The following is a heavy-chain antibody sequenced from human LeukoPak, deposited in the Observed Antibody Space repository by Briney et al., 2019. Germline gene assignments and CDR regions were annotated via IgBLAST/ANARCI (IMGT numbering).Heavy chain of an antibody. D-gene: IGHD6-6*01. V-gene: IGHV3-53*01. Sequence: GGSLRLSCAASGFTVSSNYMSWVRQAPGKGLEWVSVIYSGGSTYYADSVKGRFTISRDNSKNTLYLQMNSLRAEDTAVYYCSAGYSSSFVDYWGQGTLVTVSS. CDR1: GFTVSSNY. CDR2: IYSGGST. CDR3: SAGYSSSFVDY. J-gene: IGHJ4*02.